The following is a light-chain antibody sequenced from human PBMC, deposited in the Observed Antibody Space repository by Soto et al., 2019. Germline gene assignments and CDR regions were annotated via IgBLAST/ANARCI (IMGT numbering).Light chain of an antibody. V-gene: IGKV1-39*01. CDR1: QSISNY. Sequence: DIQMTQSPSSLSASVGDRVTISCRASQSISNYLNWYQQKPGTAPRLLIYRASSVESGVPPRFSGSGSGRDFTLTISSLRPEDTATYFCQQSYSSPPWTFGQGTKVEVK. CDR2: RAS. CDR3: QQSYSSPPWT. J-gene: IGKJ1*01.